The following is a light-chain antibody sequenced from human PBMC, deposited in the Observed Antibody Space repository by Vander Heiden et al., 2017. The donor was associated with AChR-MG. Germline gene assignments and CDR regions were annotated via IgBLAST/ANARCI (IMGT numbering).Light chain of an antibody. CDR3: QQCHSRYT. Sequence: DIQMTQSPSSLSASVGDRVTITCRASQSVSSYVNWYQLKAGKAPKLLIYAASRLQSGVPSRFSGSGSGTDFTLTISSLHPEDFASYYCQQCHSRYTFGQGTKLEIK. V-gene: IGKV1-39*01. CDR1: QSVSSY. CDR2: AAS. J-gene: IGKJ2*01.